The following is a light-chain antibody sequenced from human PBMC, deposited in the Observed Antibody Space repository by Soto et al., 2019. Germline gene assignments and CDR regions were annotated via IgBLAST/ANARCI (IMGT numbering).Light chain of an antibody. CDR1: QSVDSY. J-gene: IGKJ4*01. CDR3: QQRRNWPLT. CDR2: DVS. V-gene: IGKV3-11*01. Sequence: EIVLTQSPATLSLSPGERATLSCRASQSVDSYLTWYQQKPCQAPRLLIYDVSKRATGIPVRFSGSGSGTVFTLTISSLEPEDVAVYYCQQRRNWPLTFGGGNKVEIK.